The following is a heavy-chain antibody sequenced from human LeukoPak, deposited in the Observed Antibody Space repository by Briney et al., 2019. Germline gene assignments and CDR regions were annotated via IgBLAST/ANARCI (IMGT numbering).Heavy chain of an antibody. D-gene: IGHD6-13*01. CDR3: ARTVRAAAGTAFDY. Sequence: ASVKVSCKAFGYTFTGYYMHWVRQAPGQGLEWMGWINPNSGGTNYAQKFQGRVTMTRDTSISTAYMELSRLRSDDAAVYYCARTVRAAAGTAFDYWGQGTLVTVSS. J-gene: IGHJ4*02. CDR1: GYTFTGYY. V-gene: IGHV1-2*02. CDR2: INPNSGGT.